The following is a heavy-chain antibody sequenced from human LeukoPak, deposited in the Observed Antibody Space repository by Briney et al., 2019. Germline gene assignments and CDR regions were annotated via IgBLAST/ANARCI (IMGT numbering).Heavy chain of an antibody. CDR1: GFTFSSYG. CDR2: IWYDGSNK. J-gene: IGHJ4*02. D-gene: IGHD3-10*01. Sequence: PGGSLRLSCAASGFTFSSYGMHWVRQAPGKGLEWVAVIWYDGSNKYYADSVKGRFTISRDNSKNTLYLQMNSQRAEDTAVYYCARCMVRGVIPDYWGQGTLVTVSS. V-gene: IGHV3-33*01. CDR3: ARCMVRGVIPDY.